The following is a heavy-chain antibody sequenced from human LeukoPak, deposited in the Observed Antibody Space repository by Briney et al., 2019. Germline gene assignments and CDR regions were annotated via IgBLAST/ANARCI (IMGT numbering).Heavy chain of an antibody. CDR3: ARGIAAAAPGIWFDP. CDR2: ISSSSYI. Sequence: GGSLRLSCAASGFTFSSYSMNWVRQAPGKGLEWVSSISSSSYIYYADSVKGRFTISRDNAKNSLYLQMNSLRAEDTAVYYCARGIAAAAPGIWFDPWGQGTLVTVSS. CDR1: GFTFSSYS. J-gene: IGHJ5*02. D-gene: IGHD6-13*01. V-gene: IGHV3-21*01.